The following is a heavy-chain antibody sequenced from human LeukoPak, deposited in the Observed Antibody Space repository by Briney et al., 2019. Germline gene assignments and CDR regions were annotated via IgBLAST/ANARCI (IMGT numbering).Heavy chain of an antibody. D-gene: IGHD3-3*01. V-gene: IGHV1-69*13. CDR1: GGTFISYA. CDR3: ASLPGEVSWFDP. Sequence: SVKVSCKASGGTFISYAISWVRQAPGQGLDWMGGIIPIFGTANYAQKFQGRVTITAVESTSTAYMELSSLRSEDTAVYYCASLPGEVSWFDPWGQGTLVTVSS. CDR2: IIPIFGTA. J-gene: IGHJ5*02.